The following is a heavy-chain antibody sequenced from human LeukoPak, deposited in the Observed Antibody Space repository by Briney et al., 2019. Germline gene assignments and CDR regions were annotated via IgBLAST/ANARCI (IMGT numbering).Heavy chain of an antibody. Sequence: GGSLRLSCSASGFIFTNCAMHWVRQAPGKGLEYVSGINSDGGRTHYADPVRARFTISRDNSKNTVYLQMYSLRAEDAAVYYCVQGGNRAARVPVGLDQWGQGTLVTVSS. CDR3: VQGGNRAARVPVGLDQ. J-gene: IGHJ4*02. V-gene: IGHV3-64D*06. D-gene: IGHD6-6*01. CDR1: GFIFTNCA. CDR2: INSDGGRT.